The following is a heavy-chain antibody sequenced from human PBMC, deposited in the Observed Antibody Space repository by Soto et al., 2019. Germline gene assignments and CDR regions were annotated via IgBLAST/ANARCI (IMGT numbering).Heavy chain of an antibody. Sequence: SETLSLTCAVYGGSFSGYYWSWIRQPPGKGLEWIGEINHSGSTNYNPSLKSRVTISVDTSKNQFSLKLSSVTAADTAVYYCARGPTITMVRGVIRTAPDYWGQGTLVTVS. D-gene: IGHD3-10*01. J-gene: IGHJ4*02. CDR3: ARGPTITMVRGVIRTAPDY. V-gene: IGHV4-34*01. CDR2: INHSGST. CDR1: GGSFSGYY.